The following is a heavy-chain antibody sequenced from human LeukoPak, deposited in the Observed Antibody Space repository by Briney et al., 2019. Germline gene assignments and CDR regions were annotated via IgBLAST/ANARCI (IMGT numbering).Heavy chain of an antibody. CDR1: DFIVSDSH. D-gene: IGHD3-16*01. CDR3: ARGGEILDY. Sequence: GGSLRLSCAATDFIVSDSHMSWVRQAPGGGLEWVSVIFGADTTFYADSVKGRFTISRDNLQNTVNLQMNRLKDDDTAVDYCARGGEILDYWGQGTQVTASS. CDR2: IFGADTT. J-gene: IGHJ4*02. V-gene: IGHV3-53*01.